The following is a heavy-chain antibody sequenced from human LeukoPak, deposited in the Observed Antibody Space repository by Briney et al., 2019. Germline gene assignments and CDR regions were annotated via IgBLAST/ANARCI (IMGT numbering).Heavy chain of an antibody. J-gene: IGHJ6*02. CDR1: GGTFSSYA. V-gene: IGHV1-69*04. D-gene: IGHD1-26*01. CDR2: IIPIFGIA. Sequence: ASVKVSCKASGGTFSSYAISWVRQAPGQGLEWMGRIIPIFGIANYAQKFQGRVTITADKSTSTAYMELSSLRSEDTAVYYCARRMWELTGDYYGMDVWGQGTTVTVS. CDR3: ARRMWELTGDYYGMDV.